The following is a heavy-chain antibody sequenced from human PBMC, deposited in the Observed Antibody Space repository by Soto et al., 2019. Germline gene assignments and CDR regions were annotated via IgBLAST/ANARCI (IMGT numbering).Heavy chain of an antibody. Sequence: GGSLRLSCAASGFTLSDYYMSWIRKAPGKGLEWVSYISSRSSYTNYAGSVKGRFTISRDNAKNSLYLQMNSLRAEDTAVYYCARVPVAAAALDYWGQGTLVTVSS. CDR2: ISSRSSYT. CDR1: GFTLSDYY. D-gene: IGHD6-13*01. J-gene: IGHJ4*02. CDR3: ARVPVAAAALDY. V-gene: IGHV3-11*06.